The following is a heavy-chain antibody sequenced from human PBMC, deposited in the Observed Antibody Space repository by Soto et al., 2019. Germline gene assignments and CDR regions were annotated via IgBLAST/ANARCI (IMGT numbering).Heavy chain of an antibody. D-gene: IGHD1-26*01. J-gene: IGHJ2*01. CDR1: GFTFSNYG. CDR2: IWYDGSNK. V-gene: IGHV3-33*01. CDR3: ARDQLALSGSHSDWYFDL. Sequence: HVQLVESGGGVVQPGRSLRLSCAASGFTFSNYGMHWVRQAPGKGLEWVALIWYDGSNKYYADSVKGRFTISRDSSKNTLDLQMNSLRAEDTAVYYCARDQLALSGSHSDWYFDLWGRGTLVTVSS.